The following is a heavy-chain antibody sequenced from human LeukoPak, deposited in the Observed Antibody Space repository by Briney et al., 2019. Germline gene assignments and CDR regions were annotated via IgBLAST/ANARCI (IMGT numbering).Heavy chain of an antibody. CDR3: ARKYDTSGYYPNDAFDI. J-gene: IGHJ3*02. CDR2: ISAYNGNT. Sequence: ASVKVSCKASGYTFTSYGISWVRQAPGQGLEWMGWISAYNGNTNYAQKLQGRVTMTTDTSTSTAYVELRSLRSDDTAVYYCARKYDTSGYYPNDAFDIWGQGTMVTVSS. CDR1: GYTFTSYG. V-gene: IGHV1-18*01. D-gene: IGHD3-22*01.